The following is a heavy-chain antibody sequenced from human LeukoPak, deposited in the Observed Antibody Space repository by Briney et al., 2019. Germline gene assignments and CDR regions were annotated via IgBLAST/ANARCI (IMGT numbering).Heavy chain of an antibody. D-gene: IGHD1-26*01. CDR1: GGSISSSSYY. CDR2: IYYSGST. CDR3: AGGSYSFLYFDY. Sequence: ASETLSLTCTVSGGSISSSSYYWGWIRQPPGKGLEWIGSIYYSGSTYYNPSLKSRVTISVDTSKNQFSLKLSSVTAADTAVYYCAGGSYSFLYFDYWGQGTLVTVSS. V-gene: IGHV4-39*07. J-gene: IGHJ4*02.